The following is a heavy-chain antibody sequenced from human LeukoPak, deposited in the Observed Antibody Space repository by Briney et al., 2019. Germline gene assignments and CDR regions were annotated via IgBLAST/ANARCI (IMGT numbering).Heavy chain of an antibody. D-gene: IGHD6-6*01. V-gene: IGHV1-2*06. CDR1: GYTFTGYY. CDR3: ARVTIAARPDNWFDP. J-gene: IGHJ5*02. Sequence: ASVKVSCKASGYTFTGYYMHWVRQAPGQGLEWMGRINPNSGGTNYAQKFQGRVTMTRDTSISTAYMELSRLRFDDTAVYYCARVTIAARPDNWFDPWGQGTLVTVSS. CDR2: INPNSGGT.